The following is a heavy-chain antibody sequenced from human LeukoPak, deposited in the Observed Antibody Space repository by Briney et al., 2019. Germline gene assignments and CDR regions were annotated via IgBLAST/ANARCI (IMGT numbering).Heavy chain of an antibody. J-gene: IGHJ5*02. V-gene: IGHV3-9*01. D-gene: IGHD3-22*01. CDR2: ISWNSGSI. CDR3: AKEGGYYYDSSGSLRYNWFDP. CDR1: GFTFSSYW. Sequence: GGSLRLSCAASGFTFSSYWMSWVRQAPGKGLEWVSGISWNSGSIGYADSVKGRFTISRDNAKNSLYLQMNSLRAEDTALYYCAKEGGYYYDSSGSLRYNWFDPWGQGTLVTVSS.